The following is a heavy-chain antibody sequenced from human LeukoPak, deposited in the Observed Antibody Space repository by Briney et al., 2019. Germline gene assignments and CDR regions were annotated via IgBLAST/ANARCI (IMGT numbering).Heavy chain of an antibody. D-gene: IGHD6-6*01. CDR3: ARIGYSSSSTDY. Sequence: PGESLRLSCAASGFTVSNYYMSWVRQAPGKGLEWLANINQDGSQIYYVDSVKGRFTISRDNAKNSVYLQINSLRVEHTAVYYCARIGYSSSSTDYWGQGTMVTVS. CDR2: INQDGSQI. V-gene: IGHV3-7*01. J-gene: IGHJ4*02. CDR1: GFTVSNYY.